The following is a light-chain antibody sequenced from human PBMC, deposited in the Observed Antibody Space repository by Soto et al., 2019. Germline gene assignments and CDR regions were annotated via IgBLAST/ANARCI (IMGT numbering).Light chain of an antibody. CDR2: DAS. J-gene: IGKJ1*01. CDR3: QQYNSYSPRT. CDR1: QSISSY. V-gene: IGKV1-5*01. Sequence: DIRMTQSPSSLSASVGDRVAITFRASQSISSYLNWYQQKPGKAPNLLIYDASTLENGVPSRFSGSASGTDFTLTISSLQPYDFATYYCQQYNSYSPRTFGQGTKVDI.